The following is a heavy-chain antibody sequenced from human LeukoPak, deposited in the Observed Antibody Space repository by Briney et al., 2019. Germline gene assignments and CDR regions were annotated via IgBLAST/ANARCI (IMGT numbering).Heavy chain of an antibody. CDR2: VYTSGST. V-gene: IGHV3-53*01. CDR3: ARGGSSNWSYYMDV. D-gene: IGHD6-13*01. Sequence: GGSLRLSCAASGFTVSNNYMNWVRQAPGKGLEWVSVVYTSGSTYYADSVRGRFTVSRDNSKNTLFLQMNSLRAEDTAVYFCARGGSSNWSYYMDVWGKGTTVTVSS. J-gene: IGHJ6*03. CDR1: GFTVSNNY.